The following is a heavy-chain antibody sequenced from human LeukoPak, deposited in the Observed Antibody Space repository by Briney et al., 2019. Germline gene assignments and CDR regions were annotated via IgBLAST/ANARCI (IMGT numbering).Heavy chain of an antibody. CDR3: ARRGPVVPAAMFLSDWFDP. V-gene: IGHV5-51*01. J-gene: IGHJ5*02. CDR1: GYSFTSYW. D-gene: IGHD2-2*01. Sequence: GESLKISCMGSGYSFTSYWIGWVRQMPGKGLEWMGIIYPGDSDTRYSPSFQGQVTISADKSISTAYLRWSSLKASDTAMYYCARRGPVVPAAMFLSDWFDPWGQGTLVTVSS. CDR2: IYPGDSDT.